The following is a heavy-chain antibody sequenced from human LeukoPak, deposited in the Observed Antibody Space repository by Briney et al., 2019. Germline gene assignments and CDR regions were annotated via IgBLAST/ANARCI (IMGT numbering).Heavy chain of an antibody. CDR1: GGSFSGYY. CDR2: INHSGST. J-gene: IGHJ4*02. D-gene: IGHD2-2*02. V-gene: IGHV4-34*01. CDR3: AKDFCSSTSCYTY. Sequence: SETLSLTCAVYGGSFSGYYWRWIRQPPGKGLEWIGEINHSGSTNYNPSLKSRVTISVDTSKNQFSLKLSSVTAADTAVYYCAKDFCSSTSCYTYWGEGTLVTVSS.